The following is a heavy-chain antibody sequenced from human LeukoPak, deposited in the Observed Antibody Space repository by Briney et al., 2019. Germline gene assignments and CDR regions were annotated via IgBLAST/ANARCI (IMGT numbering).Heavy chain of an antibody. CDR2: IRSRSIGGAI. Sequence: GRSLRLSCSTSGFTFPDYALSWVRQAPGKGLEWLSVIRSRSIGGAIEYAASVKCRFTISRDDTTSIAYLKIDSLQTKDTAVYYSTRRRYISGYYYTDVWGKGTTVTVSS. CDR3: TRRRYISGYYYTDV. V-gene: IGHV3-49*04. J-gene: IGHJ6*03. D-gene: IGHD5-18*01. CDR1: GFTFPDYA.